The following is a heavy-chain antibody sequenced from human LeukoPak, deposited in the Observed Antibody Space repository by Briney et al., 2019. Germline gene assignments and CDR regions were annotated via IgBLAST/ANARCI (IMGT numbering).Heavy chain of an antibody. CDR2: INPNSGGT. Sequence: ASVKVSCKASGYTFTGYYMHWVRRAPGQGLERRGWINPNSGGTNYAQKFQGRVTMTRDTSISTAYMELSRLRSDDTAVYYCARDTAMVNDAFDIWGQGTMVTVSS. J-gene: IGHJ3*02. CDR1: GYTFTGYY. D-gene: IGHD5-18*01. V-gene: IGHV1-2*02. CDR3: ARDTAMVNDAFDI.